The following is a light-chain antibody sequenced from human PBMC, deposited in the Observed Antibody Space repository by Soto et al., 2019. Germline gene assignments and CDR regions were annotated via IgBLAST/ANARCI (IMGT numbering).Light chain of an antibody. CDR2: EVD. CDR3: SSYTSSTTLV. Sequence: QSALTQPASVSGSPGQSITVSCTGTSSDVGRYKYVSWYQQHPGKAPKLMIYEVDNRPSGVSNRFSGSKSGNTASLTISGLQAEDEADYYCSSYTSSTTLVFGTGTKVTVL. J-gene: IGLJ1*01. CDR1: SSDVGRYKY. V-gene: IGLV2-14*01.